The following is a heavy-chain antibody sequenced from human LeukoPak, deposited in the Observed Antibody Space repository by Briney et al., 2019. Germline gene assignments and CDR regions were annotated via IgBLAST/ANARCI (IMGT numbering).Heavy chain of an antibody. CDR2: IYSGGST. J-gene: IGHJ6*02. Sequence: GGSLRLSCAASGFTVSNNYMSWVRQAPGKGLEWVSVIYSGGSTYYADSVKGRFTISRDNSKNTLYLQMNSLRAEDTAVYYCARVPAEPTHYYYYYGMDVWGQGTTVTVSS. CDR3: ARVPAEPTHYYYYYGMDV. D-gene: IGHD2-2*01. V-gene: IGHV3-66*01. CDR1: GFTVSNNY.